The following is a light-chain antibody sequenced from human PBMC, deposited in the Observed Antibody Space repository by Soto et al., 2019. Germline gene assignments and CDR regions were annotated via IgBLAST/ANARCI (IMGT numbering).Light chain of an antibody. CDR2: EVS. Sequence: QSALTQPASVSGSPGQSITISCTGTSSDVGGYNYVSWYQQHPDKAPKLMIYEVSNRPSGVSNRFSASKSGNTASLTISGLQAEDEADYYCSSYTTSSPYVLFGGGTKVTVL. V-gene: IGLV2-14*01. CDR1: SSDVGGYNY. CDR3: SSYTTSSPYVL. J-gene: IGLJ2*01.